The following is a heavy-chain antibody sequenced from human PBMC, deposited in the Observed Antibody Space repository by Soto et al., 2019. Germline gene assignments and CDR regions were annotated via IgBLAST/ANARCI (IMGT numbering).Heavy chain of an antibody. CDR3: ARGRYGGGWFDY. CDR2: ISSSGST. D-gene: IGHD6-19*01. V-gene: IGHV4-59*12. CDR1: GGSISSYC. Sequence: SETLSLTCTVSGGSISSYCWSWVWQPPGKGLEWIGYISSSGSTNYNPSLKSRVTISFDTSKNQFSLTLSSVTAADTAVYYCARGRYGGGWFDYWGQGSLVTVS. J-gene: IGHJ4*02.